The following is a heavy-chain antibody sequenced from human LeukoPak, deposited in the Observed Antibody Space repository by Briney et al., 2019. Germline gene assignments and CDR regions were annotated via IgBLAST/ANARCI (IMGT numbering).Heavy chain of an antibody. Sequence: SETLSLTCTVSGGSISSYYWSWIRQPPRMGLEWIGDIYYSGSTNYTPSLKSRVTISVDTSKNQFSLKPSSVTAADTAVYYCAREYRGSSFGVVSHAIDISGEGTMVTPSS. CDR2: IYYSGST. D-gene: IGHD3-3*01. CDR3: AREYRGSSFGVVSHAIDI. V-gene: IGHV4-59*01. CDR1: GGSISSYY. J-gene: IGHJ3*02.